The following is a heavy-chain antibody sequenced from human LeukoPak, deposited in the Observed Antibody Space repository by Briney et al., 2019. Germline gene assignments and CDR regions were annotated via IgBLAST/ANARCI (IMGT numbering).Heavy chain of an antibody. V-gene: IGHV3-23*01. CDR3: ASDGFYCSSTSCHKSFDY. Sequence: GGSLRLSCAASGFTFSSYAMSWVRQAPGKGLEWVSAISGSGDNANYADSVKGRFTISRDNSKNTLYLQMNSLRAEDTAVYYCASDGFYCSSTSCHKSFDYWGQGTLVTVSS. D-gene: IGHD2-2*01. CDR2: ISGSGDNA. J-gene: IGHJ4*02. CDR1: GFTFSSYA.